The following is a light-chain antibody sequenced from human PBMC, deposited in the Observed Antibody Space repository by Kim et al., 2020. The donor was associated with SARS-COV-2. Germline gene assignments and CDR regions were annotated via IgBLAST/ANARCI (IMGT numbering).Light chain of an antibody. CDR2: GAS. CDR1: QGISSH. CDR3: QQLYDYPFA. Sequence: ASVSARVTITCRVSQGISSHLAWYQQGPGKAPQLLIYGASTLQGGVPARFSGSGSGTEFTLTISSLQPEDFATYYCQQLYDYPFAFGPGTKVDIK. J-gene: IGKJ3*01. V-gene: IGKV1-9*01.